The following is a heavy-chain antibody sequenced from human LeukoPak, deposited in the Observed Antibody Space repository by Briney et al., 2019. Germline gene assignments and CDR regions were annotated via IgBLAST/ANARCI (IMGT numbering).Heavy chain of an antibody. J-gene: IGHJ4*02. Sequence: ASVKVSCKASGYTFTGYYMHWVRQAPGQGLEWMGWINPNSGGTNYAQKFQGRVTMTRDTSISTAYMELSRLRSDDTAVYYCARPSYCGSGCYYYFDSWGQGTLVTVSS. D-gene: IGHD2-21*02. CDR3: ARPSYCGSGCYYYFDS. CDR2: INPNSGGT. CDR1: GYTFTGYY. V-gene: IGHV1-2*02.